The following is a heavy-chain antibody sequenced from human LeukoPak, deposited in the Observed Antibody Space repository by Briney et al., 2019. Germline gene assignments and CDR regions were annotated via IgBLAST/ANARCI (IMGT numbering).Heavy chain of an antibody. CDR2: IIPIFGTA. Sequence: ASVKVSCKASGGTFSRYAISWVRQAPGQGLEWMGGIIPIFGTANYAQKFQGRVTITTDESTSTAYMELSSLRSEDTAVYYCARALGGSYSPDYRGQGTLVTVSS. D-gene: IGHD1-26*01. CDR3: ARALGGSYSPDY. V-gene: IGHV1-69*05. CDR1: GGTFSRYA. J-gene: IGHJ4*02.